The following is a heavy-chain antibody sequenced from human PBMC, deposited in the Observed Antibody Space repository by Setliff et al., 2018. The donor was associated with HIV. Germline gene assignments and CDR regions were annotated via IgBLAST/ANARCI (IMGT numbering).Heavy chain of an antibody. J-gene: IGHJ6*02. CDR3: ARVETTVRGATYGLDV. V-gene: IGHV4-59*01. CDR2: IYYSGSA. CDR1: GASIRSFH. Sequence: SETLSLTCTVSGASIRSFHWGWIRQPPGKGLEWIGYIYYSGSANYTPSLKSRVTISLDTSKSQLSLNLTSVTAADTAVYYCARVETTVRGATYGLDVWGQGTTVTVSS. D-gene: IGHD3-10*01.